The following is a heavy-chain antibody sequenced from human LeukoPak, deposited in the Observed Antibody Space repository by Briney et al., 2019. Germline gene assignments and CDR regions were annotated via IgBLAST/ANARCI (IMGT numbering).Heavy chain of an antibody. Sequence: SETLSLTCTVSGASVSSGSYYWSWIRQPPGKRLEWIGCIYSIGSTNYNPSLKSRVTISVDTSKNQFSLKLSSVTAADTAVYYCARETNSYVRYWGQGTLVTVSS. CDR2: IYSIGST. D-gene: IGHD1-26*01. V-gene: IGHV4-61*01. CDR1: GASVSSGSYY. CDR3: ARETNSYVRY. J-gene: IGHJ4*02.